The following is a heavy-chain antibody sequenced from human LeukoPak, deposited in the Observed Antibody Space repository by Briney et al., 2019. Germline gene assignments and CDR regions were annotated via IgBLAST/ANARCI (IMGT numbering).Heavy chain of an antibody. CDR3: ARHEQDYGSGSYPLGH. CDR2: IYYIGNT. J-gene: IGHJ4*02. V-gene: IGHV4-59*08. CDR1: GGSTSSYY. Sequence: PSETLSLTCTVSGGSTSSYYWSWIRQPPGKGLEWIGYIYYIGNTNYNPSLKSRVTISVDTSKNQFSLQLRSVTAADTAVYYCARHEQDYGSGSYPLGHWGQGTLVTVSS. D-gene: IGHD3-10*01.